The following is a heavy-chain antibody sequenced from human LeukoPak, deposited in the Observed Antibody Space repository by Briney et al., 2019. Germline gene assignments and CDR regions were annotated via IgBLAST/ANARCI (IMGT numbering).Heavy chain of an antibody. CDR1: GFTFSIYA. CDR2: ISGSGGST. CDR3: AKDLHYDFWSGSDY. D-gene: IGHD3-3*01. J-gene: IGHJ4*02. Sequence: GGSLRLSCAASGFTFSIYAMSWVRQAPGKGLEWVSAISGSGGSTYYANSVKGRFTISRDNSKNTLYLQMISLRGEDTALYYCAKDLHYDFWSGSDYWGQGTLVTVSS. V-gene: IGHV3-23*01.